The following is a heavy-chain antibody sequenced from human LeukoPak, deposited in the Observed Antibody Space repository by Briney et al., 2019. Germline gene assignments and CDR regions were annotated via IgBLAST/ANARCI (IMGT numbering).Heavy chain of an antibody. CDR3: ARVGGSGSYFPKYFDY. V-gene: IGHV1-18*04. Sequence: ASVKVSCKASGYTFTTYYIYWMRQDPGQGLEWMGWIKTYNGNTNFAQQLQGRVTMPTDTSTSTAYMELRSLRSDDTAVYYGARVGGSGSYFPKYFDYWGQGNLVTVSS. D-gene: IGHD3-10*01. J-gene: IGHJ4*02. CDR2: IKTYNGNT. CDR1: GYTFTTYY.